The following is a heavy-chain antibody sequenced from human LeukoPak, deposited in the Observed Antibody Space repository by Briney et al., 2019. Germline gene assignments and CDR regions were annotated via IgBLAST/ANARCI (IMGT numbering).Heavy chain of an antibody. CDR3: AKPRESYFASRDAYYYYMDV. J-gene: IGHJ6*03. V-gene: IGHV3-48*01. CDR2: ISSSSTTL. CDR1: EFMFSYYS. Sequence: GGSLRLSCAASEFMFSYYSMNWVRQAPGKGLEWISHISSSSTTLYYADSVKGRFTVSRDNSKNTLYLLMNSLRAEDTAVYYCAKPRESYFASRDAYYYYMDVWGKGTTVTVSS. D-gene: IGHD3-9*01.